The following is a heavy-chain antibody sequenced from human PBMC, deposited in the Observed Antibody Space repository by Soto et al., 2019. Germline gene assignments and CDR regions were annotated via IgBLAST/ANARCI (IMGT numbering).Heavy chain of an antibody. CDR2: IIPIFGTS. CDR3: AREGDYGGNCAFEL. Sequence: QVQLVQSGGEVKKPGSSVKVSCKASGGTFTNYAFSWVRQAPGQGLEWMGGIIPIFGTSNSAQKFHSRVIITADKSTSTSYMELSSTTFQDTAVYYCAREGDYGGNCAFELWGPGTMVTVSS. D-gene: IGHD4-17*01. V-gene: IGHV1-69*06. J-gene: IGHJ3*01. CDR1: GGTFTNYA.